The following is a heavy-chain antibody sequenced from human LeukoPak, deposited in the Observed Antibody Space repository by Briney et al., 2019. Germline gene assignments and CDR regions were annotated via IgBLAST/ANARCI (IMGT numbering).Heavy chain of an antibody. CDR3: AHSRNFPLLGSPLEY. Sequence: SGPTLVKPTQTLTLTCTFSGFSLSTSGVGVGWIRQPPGKALEWLALIYWDDDKRYSPSLKTRLTITKDTSKNQVVLTMTNMDPVDTATYYCAHSRNFPLLGSPLEYWGQGTLVTVSS. D-gene: IGHD3-3*01. CDR1: GFSLSTSGVG. CDR2: IYWDDDK. V-gene: IGHV2-5*02. J-gene: IGHJ4*02.